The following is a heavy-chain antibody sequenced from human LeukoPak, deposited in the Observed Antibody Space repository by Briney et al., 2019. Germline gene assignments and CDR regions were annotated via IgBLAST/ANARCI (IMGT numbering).Heavy chain of an antibody. CDR2: IYYSGST. CDR1: GGSISSSSYY. Sequence: PSETLSLTCTVSGGSISSSSYYWGWIRQPPGKGLEWIGSIYYSGSTYHNPSLKSRVTISVDTSKNQFSLKLSSVTAADTAVYYCARHSSSGWSVYYWGQGTLVTVSS. D-gene: IGHD6-19*01. CDR3: ARHSSSGWSVYY. J-gene: IGHJ4*02. V-gene: IGHV4-39*01.